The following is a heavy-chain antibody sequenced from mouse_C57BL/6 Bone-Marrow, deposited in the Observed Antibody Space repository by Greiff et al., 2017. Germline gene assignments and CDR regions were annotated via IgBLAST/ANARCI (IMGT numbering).Heavy chain of an antibody. Sequence: VHLVESGPGLVQPSQSLSITCTVSGFSLTSYGVHWVRQSPGKGLEWLGVIWSGGSTDYNAAFISRLSISKDNSKSQVFFKMNSLQADDTAIYYCAKGIYDGYYPWFAYWGQGTLVTVSA. CDR1: GFSLTSYG. J-gene: IGHJ3*01. CDR3: AKGIYDGYYPWFAY. V-gene: IGHV2-2*01. D-gene: IGHD2-3*01. CDR2: IWSGGST.